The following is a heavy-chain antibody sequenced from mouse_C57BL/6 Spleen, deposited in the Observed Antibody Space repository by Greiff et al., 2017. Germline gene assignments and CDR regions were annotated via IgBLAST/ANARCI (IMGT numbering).Heavy chain of an antibody. V-gene: IGHV1-59*01. CDR2: IDPSDSYT. D-gene: IGHD1-1*01. Sequence: QVQLQQPGAELVRPGPSVTLSCKASGYTFTRYWMHWVKQRPGQGLEWIGVIDPSDSYTNYNQKFKGKATLTVDTSSSTAYMQLSSLTSADSAGYYWAYGWFAYWGQGTLVTVSA. CDR3: AYGWFAY. CDR1: GYTFTRYW. J-gene: IGHJ3*01.